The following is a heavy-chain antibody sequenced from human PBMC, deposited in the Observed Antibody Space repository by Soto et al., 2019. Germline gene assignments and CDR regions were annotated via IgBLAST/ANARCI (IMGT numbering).Heavy chain of an antibody. J-gene: IGHJ4*02. CDR3: ARVKSDSPGYYTFDF. CDR1: LFTVILND. Sequence: LXLPCAASLFTVILNDISGVRQAPGKGLEWSTVIYSSDNTYHADSVKGRFTISRDNTKNTLYLQMNSLRAEDTAVYYCARVKSDSPGYYTFDFWGQGTLVTVSS. V-gene: IGHV3-53*01. D-gene: IGHD3-22*01. CDR2: IYSSDNT.